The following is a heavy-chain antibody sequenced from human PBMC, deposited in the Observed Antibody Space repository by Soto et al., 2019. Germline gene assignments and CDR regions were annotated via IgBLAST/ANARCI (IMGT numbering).Heavy chain of an antibody. Sequence: GGSLRLSCAASGFTFSNAWMSWVRQAPGKGLEWVGRIKSKTDGGTTDYAAPVKGRFTISRDDSKNTLYLQMNSLKTEETAVYYCTTLTIPGYCSGGSCYYYYYYYMDVWGKGTTVTVFS. V-gene: IGHV3-15*01. CDR1: GFTFSNAW. D-gene: IGHD2-15*01. J-gene: IGHJ6*03. CDR3: TTLTIPGYCSGGSCYYYYYYYMDV. CDR2: IKSKTDGGTT.